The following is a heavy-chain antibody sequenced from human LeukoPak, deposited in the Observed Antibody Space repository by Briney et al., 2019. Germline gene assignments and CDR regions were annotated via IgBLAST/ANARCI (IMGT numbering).Heavy chain of an antibody. Sequence: GGSLRLSCAASGFTFSGSAMHWVPQASGKGLEWVGRIRSKANSYATAYAASVKGRFTISRDDSKITAYLQMNSLKTEDTAVYYCSGDCSSTSCYLYYMDVWGKGTMVTVSS. D-gene: IGHD2-2*01. CDR2: IRSKANSYAT. V-gene: IGHV3-73*01. J-gene: IGHJ6*03. CDR1: GFTFSGSA. CDR3: SGDCSSTSCYLYYMDV.